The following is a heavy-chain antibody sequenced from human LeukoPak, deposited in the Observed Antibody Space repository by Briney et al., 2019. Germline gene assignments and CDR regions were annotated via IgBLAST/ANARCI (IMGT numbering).Heavy chain of an antibody. Sequence: GGSLRLSCAASGFTFSSYEMNWVRQAPGKGLEWVSYISSSGSTIYYADSVKGRFTISRDNAKNSLYLQMNSLRAEDTAVYYCARGPNSGSDRALAFDIWGQGTMVTVSS. CDR3: ARGPNSGSDRALAFDI. D-gene: IGHD1-26*01. CDR2: ISSSGSTI. CDR1: GFTFSSYE. V-gene: IGHV3-48*03. J-gene: IGHJ3*02.